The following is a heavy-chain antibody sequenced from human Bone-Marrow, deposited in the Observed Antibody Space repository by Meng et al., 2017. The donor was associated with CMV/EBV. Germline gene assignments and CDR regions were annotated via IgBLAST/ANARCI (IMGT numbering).Heavy chain of an antibody. J-gene: IGHJ6*02. CDR1: GYTFTSYG. Sequence: ASVKVSCKASGYTFTSYGISWVRQAPGQGLEWMGWISAYNGNTNYAQKLQGRVTMTTDTSTSTAYMELRSLRSDDTAVYYCARDWAARPEGYYYGMDVWGQGTTVTVSS. D-gene: IGHD6-6*01. V-gene: IGHV1-18*01. CDR3: ARDWAARPEGYYYGMDV. CDR2: ISAYNGNT.